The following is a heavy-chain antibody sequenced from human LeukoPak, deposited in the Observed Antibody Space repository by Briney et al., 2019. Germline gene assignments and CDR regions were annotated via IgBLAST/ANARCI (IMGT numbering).Heavy chain of an antibody. Sequence: ASVKVSCTASGYTFINYYLHWVRQAPGQGLVWMGQINPNTDSTNCARMFQGRDTMTADTSTSTVYMELNSLTSDDTAVYYCARDLSGWGNSIYWGQGTPVTVS. D-gene: IGHD2/OR15-2a*01. V-gene: IGHV1-46*01. J-gene: IGHJ4*02. CDR2: INPNTDST. CDR3: ARDLSGWGNSIY. CDR1: GYTFINYY.